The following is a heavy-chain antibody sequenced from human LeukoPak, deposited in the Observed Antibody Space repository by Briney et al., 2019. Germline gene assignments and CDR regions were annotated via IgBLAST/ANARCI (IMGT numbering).Heavy chain of an antibody. V-gene: IGHV3-9*01. CDR1: GFTFDDHG. D-gene: IGHD3-3*01. J-gene: IGHJ3*02. Sequence: PGGSLRLSCAASGFTFDDHGMHWVRQAPGKGLEWVPGISWSSGIIGYADSVKGRFTISRDNAKNFLYLQMDSLRAEDTALYYCAKDTGRPTDAITMEDNAFDIWGQGTMVTVSS. CDR3: AKDTGRPTDAITMEDNAFDI. CDR2: ISWSSGII.